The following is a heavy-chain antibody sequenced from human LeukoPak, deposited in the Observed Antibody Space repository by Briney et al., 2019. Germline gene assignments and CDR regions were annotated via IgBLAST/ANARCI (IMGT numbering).Heavy chain of an antibody. V-gene: IGHV3-23*01. CDR3: AREDSSGWADY. D-gene: IGHD6-19*01. Sequence: PGGSLRLSCAASGFTFTSYAMSWVRQAPGKGLEWVSSLTGYSVGTYYADSVKGRFTISRDNAKNSLYLQMNSLRAEDTAVYYCAREDSSGWADYWGQGTLVTVSS. CDR1: GFTFTSYA. J-gene: IGHJ4*02. CDR2: LTGYSVGT.